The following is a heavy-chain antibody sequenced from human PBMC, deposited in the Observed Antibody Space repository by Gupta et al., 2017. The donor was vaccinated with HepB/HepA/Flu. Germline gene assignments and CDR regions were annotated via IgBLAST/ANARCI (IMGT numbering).Heavy chain of an antibody. V-gene: IGHV4-39*01. CDR3: ARLGTDCSSLCHKGWIDS. CDR2: IYYTGTT. Sequence: QLQLQESGPGLVKPSETLSLTCTVSGGSSSSSSYYWGWIRQPPGKGLEWIGIIYYTGTTYYNTSLNSRVTISVDTSKSQFSLKLTSVTAADTAAYYCARLGTDCSSLCHKGWIDSWGQGTLVTVSS. J-gene: IGHJ5*01. D-gene: IGHD2-2*01. CDR1: GGSSSSSSYY.